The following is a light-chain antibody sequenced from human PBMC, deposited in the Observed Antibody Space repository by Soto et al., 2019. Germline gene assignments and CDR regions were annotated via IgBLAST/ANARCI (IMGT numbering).Light chain of an antibody. CDR3: QQTYNPPRT. V-gene: IGKV1-39*01. CDR2: AAS. J-gene: IGKJ1*01. Sequence: DIQLTQSPSSLSGSVGDRVTITCRASETIARYLNWYQQKPGKAPNLLIYAASTLKSGFPSRFSGTGSGTDFTLTISRLQPEDFATYYCQQTYNPPRTFGQGTKVDI. CDR1: ETIARY.